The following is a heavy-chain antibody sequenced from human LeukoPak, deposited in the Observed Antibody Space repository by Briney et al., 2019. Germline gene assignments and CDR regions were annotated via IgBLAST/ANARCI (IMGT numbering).Heavy chain of an antibody. D-gene: IGHD3-10*01. CDR2: IYYSGST. Sequence: SETLSLTCTVSGGSISSGGYYWSWIRQHPGKGLEWIGYIYYSGSTYYNPSLKSRVTISVDTSKNQFSLKLSSVTAADTAVYYCARGADGSGSLFDYWGQGTLVTVSS. CDR1: GGSISSGGYY. J-gene: IGHJ4*02. V-gene: IGHV4-31*03. CDR3: ARGADGSGSLFDY.